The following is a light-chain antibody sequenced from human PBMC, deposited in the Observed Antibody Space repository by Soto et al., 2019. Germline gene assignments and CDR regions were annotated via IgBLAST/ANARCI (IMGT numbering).Light chain of an antibody. CDR2: GAS. CDR3: QQYRSSPPT. Sequence: EIVLTQSPGTLSLSPGERATLSCRASQSVSSSYLAWYQQKPGQAPRLLIYGASSRATGIPDRFSGSGSGTDFTLTISRMEPEDFAVYYCQQYRSSPPTFGQGTSVDIK. V-gene: IGKV3-20*01. CDR1: QSVSSSY. J-gene: IGKJ1*01.